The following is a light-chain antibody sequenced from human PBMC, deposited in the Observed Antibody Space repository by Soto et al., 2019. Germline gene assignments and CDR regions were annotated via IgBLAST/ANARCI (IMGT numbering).Light chain of an antibody. CDR1: QSVRDD. V-gene: IGKV3-15*01. Sequence: EIVLTQSPTTLSVSPGERATLSCRADQSVRDDLAWYQQKPGQAPRLLFYGVCNRATGIPVRFSASGSVTEFTLTISSLQSEDFAVYYCQQYNHWPRGYTFGQGTKLEIK. J-gene: IGKJ2*01. CDR3: QQYNHWPRGYT. CDR2: GVC.